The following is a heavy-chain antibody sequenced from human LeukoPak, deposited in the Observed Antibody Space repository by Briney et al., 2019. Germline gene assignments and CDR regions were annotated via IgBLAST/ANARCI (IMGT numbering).Heavy chain of an antibody. CDR2: SYSSGST. Sequence: SETLSLTCAVSGGSISTYYWTWIRLPPGKGLEWIGYSYSSGSTNYNPSLKSRVTISIDTSKNQISLKLGSVSAADTAVYYCARSIGVSNWFDPWGQGTQVTVSS. V-gene: IGHV4-59*13. CDR3: ARSIGVSNWFDP. CDR1: GGSISTYY. J-gene: IGHJ5*02. D-gene: IGHD3-16*01.